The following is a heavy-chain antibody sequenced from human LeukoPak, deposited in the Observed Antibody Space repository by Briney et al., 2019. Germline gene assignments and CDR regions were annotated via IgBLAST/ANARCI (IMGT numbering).Heavy chain of an antibody. CDR1: GGSFSGYY. D-gene: IGHD5-24*01. Sequence: SETLSLTCAVYGGSFSGYYWGWIHQPPGKGLEWIGSIYYSGSTYYNPSLKSRVTISVDTSKNQFSLKLSSVTAADTAVYYCARHAVATILAAFDIWGQGTMVTVSS. CDR3: ARHAVATILAAFDI. J-gene: IGHJ3*02. CDR2: IYYSGST. V-gene: IGHV4-39*01.